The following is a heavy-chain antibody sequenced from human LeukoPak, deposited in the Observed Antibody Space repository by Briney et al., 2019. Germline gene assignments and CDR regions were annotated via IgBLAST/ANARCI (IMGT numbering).Heavy chain of an antibody. CDR3: AREGSSGWYDRGAFDI. CDR1: GDSIGNYF. Sequence: PSETLSLTCTVSGDSIGNYFWTWIRQPPGKGLEWIGYISYSGSTNYNPSLKSRVTISVDTSKNQFSLKLSSVTAADTAVYYCAREGSSGWYDRGAFDIWGQGTMVTVSS. CDR2: ISYSGST. J-gene: IGHJ3*02. D-gene: IGHD6-19*01. V-gene: IGHV4-59*01.